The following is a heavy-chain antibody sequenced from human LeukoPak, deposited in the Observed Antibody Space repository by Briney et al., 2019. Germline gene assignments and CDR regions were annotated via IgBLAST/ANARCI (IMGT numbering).Heavy chain of an antibody. J-gene: IGHJ4*02. D-gene: IGHD1/OR15-1a*01. CDR1: GFTFSSYA. Sequence: GGSLRLSCAASGFTFSSYAMSWVRQAPGKGLEWVSAISGSGGSTYYADSVKGRFTIPRDNSKNTLYLQMNSLRAEDTAVYYCAKDNGGSDWNNPDDYWGQGTLVTVSS. V-gene: IGHV3-23*01. CDR3: AKDNGGSDWNNPDDY. CDR2: ISGSGGST.